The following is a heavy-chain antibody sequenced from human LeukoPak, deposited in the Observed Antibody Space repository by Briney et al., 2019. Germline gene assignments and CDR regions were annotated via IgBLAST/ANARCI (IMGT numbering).Heavy chain of an antibody. Sequence: PGGSLRLSCAASGFTFSNHGMHWVRQAPGKGLEWVALISYDGSNKYYADSVKGRFTISRDDSKNTLYLQMNSLRAEDTAVYYCAKVGDSWDFDYWGQGALVTVSS. D-gene: IGHD6-13*01. V-gene: IGHV3-30*18. J-gene: IGHJ4*02. CDR2: ISYDGSNK. CDR3: AKVGDSWDFDY. CDR1: GFTFSNHG.